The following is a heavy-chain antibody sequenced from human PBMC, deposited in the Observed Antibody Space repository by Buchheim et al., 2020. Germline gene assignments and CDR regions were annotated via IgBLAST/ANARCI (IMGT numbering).Heavy chain of an antibody. CDR3: VTVTRAAAGKRGFDY. D-gene: IGHD6-13*01. J-gene: IGHJ4*02. Sequence: QVQLQQWGAGLLKPSETLSLTCAVYGGSFTGHYWSWIRQPPGKGLEWIGEINDSGSTNYNPSLKSRITISPDTSKNQFSLKLTSVTAADTAVYYCVTVTRAAAGKRGFDYWGQGTL. CDR1: GGSFTGHY. V-gene: IGHV4-34*02. CDR2: INDSGST.